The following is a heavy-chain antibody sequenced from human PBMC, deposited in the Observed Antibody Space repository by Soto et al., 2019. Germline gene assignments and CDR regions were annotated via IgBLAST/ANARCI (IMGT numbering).Heavy chain of an antibody. Sequence: QVQLQQWGAGLLKPSETLSLTCAVYGGSFSGYYWSWIRQPPGKGLEWIGEINHSGSTNYNPSLKSRVTISVDTSKNQFSLKLSSVTAADTAVYYCAREYCSSTSCYAGIGAFDIWGQGTMVTVSS. D-gene: IGHD2-2*01. J-gene: IGHJ3*02. CDR1: GGSFSGYY. V-gene: IGHV4-34*01. CDR2: INHSGST. CDR3: AREYCSSTSCYAGIGAFDI.